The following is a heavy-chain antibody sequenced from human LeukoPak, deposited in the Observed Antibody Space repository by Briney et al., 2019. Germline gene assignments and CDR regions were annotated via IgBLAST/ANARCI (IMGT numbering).Heavy chain of an antibody. CDR2: ISSGSGYI. CDR3: ARDYQLGRAWFDP. V-gene: IGHV3-21*01. J-gene: IGHJ5*02. Sequence: PAGSLSLSSAAARFSFSSYSTSWVRPAPREVLGWVSSISSGSGYIYYADSVRGRFTISRDNAKNSLYLQMNSLRAEDTAVYYCARDYQLGRAWFDPWGQGTLVTVSS. D-gene: IGHD5-24*01. CDR1: RFSFSSYS.